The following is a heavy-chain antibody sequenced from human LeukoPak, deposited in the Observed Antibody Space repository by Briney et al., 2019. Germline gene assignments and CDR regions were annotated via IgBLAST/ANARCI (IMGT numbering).Heavy chain of an antibody. V-gene: IGHV4-59*01. CDR1: GGSISSYY. CDR3: ARAPILGYFDY. CDR2: IYYSGST. Sequence: SETLSLTRTVPGGSISSYYWSWIRQTPGKGLEWIGYIYYSGSTNYNPSLKSRVTISVGTSKNQFSLKLSSVTAADTAVYYCARAPILGYFDYWGQGTLVTVSS. D-gene: IGHD3-16*01. J-gene: IGHJ4*02.